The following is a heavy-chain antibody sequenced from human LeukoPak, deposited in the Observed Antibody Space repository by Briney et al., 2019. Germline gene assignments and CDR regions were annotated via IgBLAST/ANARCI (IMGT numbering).Heavy chain of an antibody. D-gene: IGHD5-12*01. J-gene: IGHJ5*02. Sequence: ASVKVSCKASGYTFTSYGISWVRQAPGQGLEWMGWISGYNGNTNYAQKLQGRVTMTTDTSTSTAYMELRSLRSDDTAVYYCARPEKGYSGYLYNWFDPWGQGTLVTVSS. CDR2: ISGYNGNT. CDR3: ARPEKGYSGYLYNWFDP. CDR1: GYTFTSYG. V-gene: IGHV1-18*01.